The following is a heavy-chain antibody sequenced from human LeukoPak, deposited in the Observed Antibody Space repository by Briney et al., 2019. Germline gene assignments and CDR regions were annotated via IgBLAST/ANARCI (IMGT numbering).Heavy chain of an antibody. CDR1: GFTFSNYA. Sequence: PGGSLRLSCAASGFTFSNYAMSWVRQAPGKGLEWVSGISDSGDRTYFADSVKGRFTISRDNSKSTLYLQMNSLRAEDTAIYYCAKLGHCSSVSCYMNWLDPWGQGTLVTVSS. J-gene: IGHJ5*02. V-gene: IGHV3-23*01. CDR3: AKLGHCSSVSCYMNWLDP. D-gene: IGHD2-2*01. CDR2: ISDSGDRT.